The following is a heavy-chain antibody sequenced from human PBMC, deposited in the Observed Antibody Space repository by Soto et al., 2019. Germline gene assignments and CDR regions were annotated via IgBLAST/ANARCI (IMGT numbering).Heavy chain of an antibody. CDR1: GFTFSSYA. Sequence: PGGSLRLSCAASGFTFSSYAMSWVRQAPGKGLEWVSAISGSGGSTYYADSVKGRFTISRDNSKNTLYLQMNSLRAEDTAVYYCAKGPRIAGDCSSTSCYHHKGFDYWGQGTLVTVSS. V-gene: IGHV3-23*01. CDR3: AKGPRIAGDCSSTSCYHHKGFDY. CDR2: ISGSGGST. J-gene: IGHJ4*02. D-gene: IGHD2-2*01.